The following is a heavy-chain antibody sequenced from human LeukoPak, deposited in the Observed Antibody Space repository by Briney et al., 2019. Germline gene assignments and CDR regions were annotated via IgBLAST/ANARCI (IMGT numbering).Heavy chain of an antibody. Sequence: SVKVSCKASGYTFTSYYMHWVRQAPGQGLEWMGGIIPIFGTANYAQKFQGRVTITADESTSTAYMELSSLRSEDTAVYYCARGPGSGYYYGWVFDYWGQGTLVTVSS. V-gene: IGHV1-69*13. CDR3: ARGPGSGYYYGWVFDY. J-gene: IGHJ4*02. D-gene: IGHD3-22*01. CDR1: GYTFTSYY. CDR2: IIPIFGTA.